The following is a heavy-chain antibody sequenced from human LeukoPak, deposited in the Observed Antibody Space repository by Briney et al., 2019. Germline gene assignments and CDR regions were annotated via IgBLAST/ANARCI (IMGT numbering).Heavy chain of an antibody. CDR1: GGSISSSSYY. CDR3: ARGQWLRLRRNWFDP. Sequence: PSETLSLTCTVSGGSISSSSYYWGWIRQPPGKGLEWIGSIYYSGSTYYNPSLKSRVTISVDTSKNQFSLKLSSVTAADTAVYYCARGQWLRLRRNWFDPWGQGTLVTVSS. D-gene: IGHD5-12*01. J-gene: IGHJ5*02. CDR2: IYYSGST. V-gene: IGHV4-39*07.